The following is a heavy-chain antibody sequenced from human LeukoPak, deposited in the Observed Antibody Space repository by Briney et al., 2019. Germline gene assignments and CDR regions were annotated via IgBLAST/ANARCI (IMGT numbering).Heavy chain of an antibody. J-gene: IGHJ4*02. CDR3: ARTGYSSGWYDY. D-gene: IGHD6-19*01. CDR2: IYHSGST. CDR1: GGSISSYY. V-gene: IGHV4-59*08. Sequence: SETLSLTCTVSGGSISSYYWSWIRQPPGKGLEWIGSIYHSGSTYYNPSLKSRVTISVDTSKNQFSLKLSSVTAADTAVYYCARTGYSSGWYDYWGQGTLVTVSS.